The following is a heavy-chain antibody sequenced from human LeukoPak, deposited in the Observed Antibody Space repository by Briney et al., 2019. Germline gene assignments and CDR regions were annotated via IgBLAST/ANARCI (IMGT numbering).Heavy chain of an antibody. Sequence: GGSLRLSCAASGFTVSSNHMHWVRQAPEKGLEWVSIIYDAGNTHFTDSVKGRFTVSRDNSNNTVYLQMNSLRPEDTALYYCARDKGGMYGLDIWGQGTMVTVSS. CDR1: GFTVSSNH. CDR3: ARDKGGMYGLDI. J-gene: IGHJ3*02. V-gene: IGHV3-66*02. D-gene: IGHD2-8*01. CDR2: IYDAGNT.